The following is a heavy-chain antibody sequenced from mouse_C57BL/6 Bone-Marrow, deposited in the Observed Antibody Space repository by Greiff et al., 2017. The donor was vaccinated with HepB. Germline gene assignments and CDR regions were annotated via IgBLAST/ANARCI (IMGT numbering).Heavy chain of an antibody. CDR3: TNLYYGNYVWFAY. CDR2: IDPETGGT. D-gene: IGHD2-1*01. J-gene: IGHJ3*01. Sequence: QVHVKQSGAELVRPGASVTLSCKASGYTFTDYEMHWVKQTPVHGLEWIGAIDPETGGTAYNQKFKGKAILTADKSSSTAYMELRSLTSEDSAVYYCTNLYYGNYVWFAYWGQGTLVTVSA. CDR1: GYTFTDYE. V-gene: IGHV1-15*01.